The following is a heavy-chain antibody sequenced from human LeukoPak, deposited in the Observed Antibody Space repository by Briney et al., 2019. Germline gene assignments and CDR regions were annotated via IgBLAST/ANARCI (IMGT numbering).Heavy chain of an antibody. J-gene: IGHJ4*02. CDR2: MSNSGENT. CDR3: AKGGASVTRYVDY. D-gene: IGHD4-17*01. CDR1: GFTFSSYS. V-gene: IGHV3-30*18. Sequence: PGGSLRLSCAASGFTFSSYSMQWVRQTPGKGLEWVGIMSNSGENTFYGEAVKGRFTISRDNSQNTLYLRMNSLRPEDTAVYYCAKGGASVTRYVDYWGQGTLVTVSS.